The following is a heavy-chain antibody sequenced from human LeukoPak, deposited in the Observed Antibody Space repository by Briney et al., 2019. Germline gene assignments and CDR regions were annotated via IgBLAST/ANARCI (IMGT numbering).Heavy chain of an antibody. CDR2: IYDDNT. CDR1: GFTVSAYA. J-gene: IGHJ4*02. Sequence: QPGGSLRLSCAASGFTVSAYAMAWVRQAPGKGLEWVSTIYDDNTYYADSVKGRFAISRDNSKNTLYLQVNSLRAEDTAVYYCARRGDGGRSFDYWGQGTLVTVSS. V-gene: IGHV3-23*01. CDR3: ARRGDGGRSFDY. D-gene: IGHD4-23*01.